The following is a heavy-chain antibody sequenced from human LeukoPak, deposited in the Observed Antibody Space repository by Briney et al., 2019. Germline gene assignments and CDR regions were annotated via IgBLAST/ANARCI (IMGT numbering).Heavy chain of an antibody. CDR3: AKDASGIAARPVPYYFDY. Sequence: GGSLRLSCAASGFTFSSYGMHWVRQAPGKGLEWVAFIRYDGSNKYYADSVKGRFTISRDNSKNTLYLQMNSLRAEDTAVYYCAKDASGIAARPVPYYFDYWGQGTLVTVSS. V-gene: IGHV3-30*02. D-gene: IGHD6-6*01. CDR1: GFTFSSYG. CDR2: IRYDGSNK. J-gene: IGHJ4*02.